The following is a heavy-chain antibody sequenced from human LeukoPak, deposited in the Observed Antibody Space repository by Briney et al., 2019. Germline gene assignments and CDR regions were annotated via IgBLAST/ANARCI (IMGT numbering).Heavy chain of an antibody. J-gene: IGHJ4*02. CDR3: ARGLGSYYPRYYFDY. CDR1: GGSFSGYY. D-gene: IGHD1-26*01. CDR2: INHSGST. V-gene: IGHV4-34*01. Sequence: PSETLSLTRAVYGGSFSGYYWSWIRQPPGKGLEWIGEINHSGSTNYNPSLKSRVTISVDTSKNQFSLKLSSVTAADTAVYYCARGLGSYYPRYYFDYWGQGTLVTVSS.